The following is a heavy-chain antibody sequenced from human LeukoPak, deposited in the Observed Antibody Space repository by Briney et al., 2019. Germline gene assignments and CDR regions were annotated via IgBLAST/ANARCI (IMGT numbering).Heavy chain of an antibody. Sequence: SGTLSLTCAVSGGSFSSSNWWSWVRQPPGKGLEWIGEIYHSGSTNYNPSLKSRVTISVDKSKNQFSLKLSSVTAADTAVYYCARELAAAGYRKFDYWGQGTLVTVSS. CDR2: IYHSGST. D-gene: IGHD6-13*01. CDR3: ARELAAAGYRKFDY. V-gene: IGHV4-4*02. CDR1: GGSFSSSNW. J-gene: IGHJ4*02.